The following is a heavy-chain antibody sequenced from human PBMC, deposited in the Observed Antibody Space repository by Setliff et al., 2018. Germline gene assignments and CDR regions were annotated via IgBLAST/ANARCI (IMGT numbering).Heavy chain of an antibody. D-gene: IGHD2-15*01. CDR1: GFTFSSYW. CDR3: ARTCSGSGCYAGLES. Sequence: GGSLRLSCAASGFTFSSYWMSWVRQAPGKGLEWVANIKQDGSEKYYVDSVKGRFIISRDNSKNTLYLQMNSLRPEDTAVYYCARTCSGSGCYAGLESWGQGTPVTVSS. CDR2: IKQDGSEK. J-gene: IGHJ4*02. V-gene: IGHV3-7*01.